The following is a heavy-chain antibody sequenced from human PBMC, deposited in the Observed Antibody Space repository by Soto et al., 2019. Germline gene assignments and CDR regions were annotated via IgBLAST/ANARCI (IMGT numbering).Heavy chain of an antibody. V-gene: IGHV3-21*01. D-gene: IGHD1-26*01. CDR1: FTFSMYS. CDR2: ISSGGTYI. Sequence: EVQVVESGGGLVQPGGSLRLSCSFTFSMYSMNWVCQAPGKGLEWVASISSGGTYIKYADSVKGRFTISRDNAKNSVSLQMNSQRVDDTAVYFCTRDQGGSYDSWFDPWGQGTLVTVSS. CDR3: TRDQGGSYDSWFDP. J-gene: IGHJ5*02.